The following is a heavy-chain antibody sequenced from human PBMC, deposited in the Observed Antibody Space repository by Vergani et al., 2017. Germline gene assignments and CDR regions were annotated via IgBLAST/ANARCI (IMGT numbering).Heavy chain of an antibody. CDR2: TYPTGIT. Sequence: QVQLQESGPGLVKPSQTLSLTCSVSGDSIRGPYYYWSWIRQPPGKGLEWISYTYPTGITHSNLSLKSRVTISMDPSKSQFSLKLTSVTAADTALYYCARDAGDYWGQGILVTVSS. CDR1: GDSIRGPYYY. V-gene: IGHV4-30-4*01. J-gene: IGHJ4*02. CDR3: ARDAGDY.